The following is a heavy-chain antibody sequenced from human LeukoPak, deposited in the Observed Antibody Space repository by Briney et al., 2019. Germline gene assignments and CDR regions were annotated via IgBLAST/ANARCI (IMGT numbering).Heavy chain of an antibody. CDR2: INHSGST. D-gene: IGHD3-22*01. CDR1: GGSLSSFY. Sequence: SETLSLTCAVYGGSLSSFYWSWTRQPPGKGLEWIGEINHSGSTNYNPSLKSRVTISIDTSKKQFSLKVTSVTAADTAVYYCARASSYDSVTRYDPAWFGPWGQGTLVTVSS. CDR3: ARASSYDSVTRYDPAWFGP. V-gene: IGHV4-34*01. J-gene: IGHJ5*02.